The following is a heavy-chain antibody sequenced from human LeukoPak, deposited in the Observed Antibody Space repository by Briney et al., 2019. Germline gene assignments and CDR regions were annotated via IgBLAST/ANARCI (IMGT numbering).Heavy chain of an antibody. Sequence: PSETLSITCTVSGGSISSGGSYWSWIRQHPGKGLEWIGYIYYSGSIYYNPSLKSRVTISVDTSKNQFSLKLSSVTAADTAVYYCARVGGTAAGTGGLNWFDPWGQGTLVTVSS. J-gene: IGHJ5*02. CDR1: GGSISSGGSY. CDR3: ARVGGTAAGTGGLNWFDP. D-gene: IGHD6-13*01. CDR2: IYYSGSI. V-gene: IGHV4-31*03.